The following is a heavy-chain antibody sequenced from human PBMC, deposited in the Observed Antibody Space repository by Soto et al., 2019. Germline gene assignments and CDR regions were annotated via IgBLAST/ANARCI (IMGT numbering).Heavy chain of an antibody. CDR1: GYTVTSYG. V-gene: IGHV1-18*01. CDR2: ISAYNGNT. Sequence: QVQLVQSGAEVKKPGASVKVSCKASGYTVTSYGISFVRQAPGHSLEWMGWISAYNGNTNYAQKLQGRVTMTTDTSPSTAYMELRSLRPDDTAVYYCARDLGGIVVVPAARRAYYYYGMDVGGHGTTVTVSS. D-gene: IGHD2-2*01. CDR3: ARDLGGIVVVPAARRAYYYYGMDV. J-gene: IGHJ6*02.